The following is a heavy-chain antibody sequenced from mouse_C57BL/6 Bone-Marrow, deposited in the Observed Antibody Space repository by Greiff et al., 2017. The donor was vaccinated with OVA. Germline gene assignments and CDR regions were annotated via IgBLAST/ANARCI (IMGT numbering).Heavy chain of an antibody. D-gene: IGHD1-1*01. CDR3: ARVGTLLLQGGAWFAY. CDR1: GFTFSSYA. Sequence: DVMLVESGGGLVKPGGSLKLSCAASGFTFSSYAMSWVRQTPEKRLEWVATISDGGSYTYYPDNVKGRFPISRDNAKNKLYLQMSHLKSEDTAMYYCARVGTLLLQGGAWFAYWGQGTLVTVSA. CDR2: ISDGGSYT. V-gene: IGHV5-4*03. J-gene: IGHJ3*01.